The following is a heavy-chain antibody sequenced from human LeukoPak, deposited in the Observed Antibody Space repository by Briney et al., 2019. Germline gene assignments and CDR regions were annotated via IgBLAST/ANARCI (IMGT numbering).Heavy chain of an antibody. CDR2: IYYSGST. CDR3: ARRYYYDSSGYRGDAFDI. Sequence: SETLSLTCTVSGGSISSSSYYWGWIRQPPGKGLEWIGSIYYSGSTNYNPSLKSRVTISVDTSKNQFSLKLSSVTAADTAVYYCARRYYYDSSGYRGDAFDIWGQGTMVTVSS. CDR1: GGSISSSSYY. J-gene: IGHJ3*02. V-gene: IGHV4-39*07. D-gene: IGHD3-22*01.